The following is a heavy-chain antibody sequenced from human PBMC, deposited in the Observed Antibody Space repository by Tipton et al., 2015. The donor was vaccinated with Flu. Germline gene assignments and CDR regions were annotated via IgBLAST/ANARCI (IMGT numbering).Heavy chain of an antibody. V-gene: IGHV3-23*01. D-gene: IGHD1-7*01. Sequence: SLRLSCTTSGFTFSKHVMSWIRQAPGKGLEWVSGLSGSFGGAFYADSVKGRFAISRDNSKDTLYLQMDSLRVEDTAIYYCAKSLRGTRPLNFDRWGQGSLVTASS. CDR2: LSGSFGGA. CDR1: GFTFSKHV. CDR3: AKSLRGTRPLNFDR. J-gene: IGHJ4*02.